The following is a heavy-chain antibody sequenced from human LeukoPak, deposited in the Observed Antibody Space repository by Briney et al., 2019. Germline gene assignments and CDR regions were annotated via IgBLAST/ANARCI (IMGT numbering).Heavy chain of an antibody. D-gene: IGHD3-22*01. Sequence: SGPTLVKPTQTLTLTCTFSGFSLSTSGVGVGWIRQPPGKALEWLALIYWNDDKRYSPSLKSRLTITKDTSKNQVVLTMTNMDPVDTATSYCAHFYDSSGYWFNLGVSYFDYWGQGTLVTVSS. V-gene: IGHV2-5*01. CDR1: GFSLSTSGVG. CDR2: IYWNDDK. CDR3: AHFYDSSGYWFNLGVSYFDY. J-gene: IGHJ4*02.